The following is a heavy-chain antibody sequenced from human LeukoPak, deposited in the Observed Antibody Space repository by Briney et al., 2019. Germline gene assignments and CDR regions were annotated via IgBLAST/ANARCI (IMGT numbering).Heavy chain of an antibody. CDR3: ARDIVATITVGYYYYYMDV. J-gene: IGHJ6*03. D-gene: IGHD5-12*01. CDR2: IIPIFGTA. CDR1: GGTFSSYA. V-gene: IGHV1-69*13. Sequence: GASVKVSCKASGGTFSSYAISWVRQAPGQGLEWMGGIIPIFGTANYAQKFQGRVTITADESTSTAYMELSSLRSEDTAVYYCARDIVATITVGYYYYYMDVWGKGTTVTVSS.